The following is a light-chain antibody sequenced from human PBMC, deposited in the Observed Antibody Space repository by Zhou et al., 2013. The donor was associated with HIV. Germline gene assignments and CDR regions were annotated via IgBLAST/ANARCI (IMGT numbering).Light chain of an antibody. J-gene: IGKJ4*01. CDR3: QQRSNWLT. V-gene: IGKV3D-20*02. Sequence: VLTQSPGTLSLSPGERATLSCRASQSVSNNYLAWYQQKPGQAPRLLIYGASTKTTGIPDRFSGSGSGTDFTLTISRLELEDFAVYYCQQRSNWLTFGGGTKVEIK. CDR2: GAS. CDR1: QSVSNNY.